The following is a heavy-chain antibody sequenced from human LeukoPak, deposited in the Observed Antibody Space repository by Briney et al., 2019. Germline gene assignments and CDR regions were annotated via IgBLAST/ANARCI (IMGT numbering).Heavy chain of an antibody. J-gene: IGHJ4*02. Sequence: GGPLRLSCAASGFTFSSYSMNWVRQAPGKGLEWVSYISSSSSTIYYADSVKGRFTISRDNAKNSLYPQMNSLRDEDTAVYYCARDPPYCSGGSCYRGNYWGQGTLVTVSS. CDR1: GFTFSSYS. V-gene: IGHV3-48*02. CDR3: ARDPPYCSGGSCYRGNY. CDR2: ISSSSSTI. D-gene: IGHD2-15*01.